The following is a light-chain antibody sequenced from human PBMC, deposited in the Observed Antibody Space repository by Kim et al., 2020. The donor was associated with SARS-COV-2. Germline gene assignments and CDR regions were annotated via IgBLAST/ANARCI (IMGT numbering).Light chain of an antibody. J-gene: IGLJ3*02. V-gene: IGLV3-21*04. CDR2: YDS. CDR1: NIGSKR. Sequence: APGKPARITCGGNNIGSKRLPWYQQKPGQAPVLVIYYDSDRPSGIPERFSGSNSGNTATLTISRVEAGDEADYYCQVWDSSSDLWVFGRGTQLTVL. CDR3: QVWDSSSDLWV.